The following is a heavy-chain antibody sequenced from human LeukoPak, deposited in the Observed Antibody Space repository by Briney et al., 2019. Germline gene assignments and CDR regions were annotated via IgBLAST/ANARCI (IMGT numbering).Heavy chain of an antibody. CDR3: VRDRPHNWFDP. CDR2: IGNDGSVT. Sequence: GGSLRLSCAASGFTFSNSWMHWVRQAPGKGLVWVSRIGNDGSVTIYADSVKGRFTISRDNAKNTLYLQMNSLRLEDTAVYYCVRDRPHNWFDPWGQEPWSPSP. CDR1: GFTFSNSW. J-gene: IGHJ5*02. V-gene: IGHV3-74*01.